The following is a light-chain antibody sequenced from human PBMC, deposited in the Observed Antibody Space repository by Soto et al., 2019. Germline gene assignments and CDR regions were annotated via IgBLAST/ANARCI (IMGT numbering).Light chain of an antibody. CDR1: QNLLHSNGYNY. CDR3: MQTVQAPWT. J-gene: IGKJ1*01. V-gene: IGKV2-28*01. Sequence: DIVMTQSPLSLAVTPGEPASISYRSSQNLLHSNGYNYMDWYLQKPGQSPQLLIYLGSNRASGVPDRFSGSGSGTDFTLRISRVEAEDVGVYYCMQTVQAPWTFGQGTKVEIK. CDR2: LGS.